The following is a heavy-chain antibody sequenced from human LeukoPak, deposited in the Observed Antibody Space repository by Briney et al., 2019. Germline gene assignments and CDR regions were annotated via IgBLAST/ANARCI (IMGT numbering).Heavy chain of an antibody. CDR2: IYHSGST. J-gene: IGHJ4*02. CDR3: AREGRSSSWSLSQPEN. CDR1: GGSISSSSYY. V-gene: IGHV4-39*02. Sequence: SETLSLTCTVSGGSISSSSYYWGWIRQPPGKGLEWIGSIYHSGSTYYNPSLKSRVTISVDTSKNQFSLKLSSVTAADTAVYYCAREGRSSSWSLSQPENWGQGTLVTVSS. D-gene: IGHD6-13*01.